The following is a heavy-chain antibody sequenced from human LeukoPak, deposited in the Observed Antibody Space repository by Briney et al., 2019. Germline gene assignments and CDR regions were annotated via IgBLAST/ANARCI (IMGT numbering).Heavy chain of an antibody. D-gene: IGHD3-3*01. CDR2: INPDSGGT. V-gene: IGHV1-2*02. CDR1: GYSFTGYY. J-gene: IGHJ5*02. Sequence: ASVKVSCKASGYSFTGYYIHWVRQGPGQGLEWMGWINPDSGGTQIAQKFQGRVTMTRDTSISTAYMELSRLRSDDTAVYYCARGVRDWFDPWGQGTLVTVSS. CDR3: ARGVRDWFDP.